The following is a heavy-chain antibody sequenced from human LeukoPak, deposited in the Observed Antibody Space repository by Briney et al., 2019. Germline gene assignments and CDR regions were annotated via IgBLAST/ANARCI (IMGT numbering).Heavy chain of an antibody. J-gene: IGHJ3*02. CDR3: ASSGSYETSDAFDI. V-gene: IGHV1-46*01. Sequence: ASVKVSCKASGYTFTSYYMHWVRQAPGQGLEWMGIINPSGGSTSYAQKFQGRVTMTRNTSISTAYMELSSLRSEDTAVYYCASSGSYETSDAFDIWGQGTMVTVSS. CDR1: GYTFTSYY. D-gene: IGHD1-26*01. CDR2: INPSGGST.